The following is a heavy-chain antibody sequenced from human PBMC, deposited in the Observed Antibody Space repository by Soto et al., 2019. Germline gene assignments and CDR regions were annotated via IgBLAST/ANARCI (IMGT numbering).Heavy chain of an antibody. J-gene: IGHJ4*02. D-gene: IGHD1-26*01. CDR3: ARLKSTYSGSYYGGGFFDY. CDR2: IFYTGSA. CDR1: GESMSNTAYY. Sequence: SETLSLTCNVSGESMSNTAYYWGWIRQTPGKGLEWIGSIFYTGSAYYNSSLKSRVTISVDTSKNQFSLKLLSVAAADTAIYYCARLKSTYSGSYYGGGFFDYWGQGSLVTVSS. V-gene: IGHV4-39*01.